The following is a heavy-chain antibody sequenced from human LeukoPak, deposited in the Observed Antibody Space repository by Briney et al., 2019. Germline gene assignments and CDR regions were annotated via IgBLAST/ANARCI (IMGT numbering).Heavy chain of an antibody. CDR1: GGTFSSYA. CDR2: IIPIFGTT. J-gene: IGHJ4*02. D-gene: IGHD6-13*01. Sequence: VASVTVSCKASGGTFSSYAISWVRQAPGQGLEWMGGIIPIFGTTNYAQKFQGRVTITADKSTSTAYMELSSLRSEDTAVYYCARGGRRIAAAPTFDYWGQGTLVTVSS. V-gene: IGHV1-69*06. CDR3: ARGGRRIAAAPTFDY.